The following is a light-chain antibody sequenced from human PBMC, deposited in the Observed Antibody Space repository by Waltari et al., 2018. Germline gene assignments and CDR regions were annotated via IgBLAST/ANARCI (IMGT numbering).Light chain of an antibody. V-gene: IGLV2-14*03. CDR2: DVT. Sequence: QSALTQPASVSGSPGQSITISCTGSSSDVGRYNFVSWYQQHPGKAPKLMMFDVTDRPSGVSDRISGSKAGNTASLTISGLQPEDEAYYYCSSHTTSSTLVFGGGTRVTVL. CDR3: SSHTTSSTLV. J-gene: IGLJ2*01. CDR1: SSDVGRYNF.